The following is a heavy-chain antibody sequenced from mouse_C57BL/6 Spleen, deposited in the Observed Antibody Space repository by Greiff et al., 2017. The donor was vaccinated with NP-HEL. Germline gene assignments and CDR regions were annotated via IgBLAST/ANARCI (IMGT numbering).Heavy chain of an antibody. D-gene: IGHD1-1*01. Sequence: VQLQQSGAELVKPGASVKLSCKASGYTFTSYWMHWVKQRPGQGLEWIGMIHPNSGSTNYNEKFKSKATLTVDKSSSTAYMQLSSLTSEDSAVYYCARGMYYYGSSAVWGTGTTVTVSS. CDR2: IHPNSGST. CDR3: ARGMYYYGSSAV. V-gene: IGHV1-64*01. J-gene: IGHJ1*03. CDR1: GYTFTSYW.